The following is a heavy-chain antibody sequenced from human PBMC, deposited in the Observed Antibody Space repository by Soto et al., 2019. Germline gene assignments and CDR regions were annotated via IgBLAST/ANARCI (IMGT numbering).Heavy chain of an antibody. CDR3: ARQHYDILTGPIKVFDY. D-gene: IGHD3-9*01. V-gene: IGHV5-51*01. J-gene: IGHJ4*02. CDR2: IYPGDSDT. CDR1: GYSFTLYW. Sequence: PGESLNISCKGSGYSFTLYWIGWVRQMPGKGLEWMGIIYPGDSDTRYSPSFQGQVIISADKSISTAYLQWSSLKASDTAMYYYARQHYDILTGPIKVFDYWGQGTLVTVSS.